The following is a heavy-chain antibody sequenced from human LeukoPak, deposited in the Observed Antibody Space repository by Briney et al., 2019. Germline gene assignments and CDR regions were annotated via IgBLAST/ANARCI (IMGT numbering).Heavy chain of an antibody. D-gene: IGHD2-2*01. CDR2: IYNSGST. CDR1: GDSISRSRLF. V-gene: IGHV4-39*07. CDR3: ARWGTYASTSNWFDP. Sequence: SETLSLTCNVSGDSISRSRLFWAWIRQSPGRGLEWIGYIYNSGSTYYNPSLKSRVTISVDTSKNQFSLRLSSVTAADTAVYYCARWGTYASTSNWFDPWGQGTLVTVSS. J-gene: IGHJ5*02.